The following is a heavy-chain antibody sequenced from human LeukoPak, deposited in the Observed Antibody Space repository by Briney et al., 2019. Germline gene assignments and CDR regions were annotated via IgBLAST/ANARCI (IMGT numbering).Heavy chain of an antibody. CDR3: ARGAGYSRYFDL. D-gene: IGHD6-13*01. CDR2: IYYSGST. V-gene: IGHV4-59*12. Sequence: PSETLSLTCTVSGGSISSYYWSWIRQPPGKGLEWIGHIYYSGSTNYNPSLKSRVTISVDTSKNQFSLRLSSVTAADTAVYYCARGAGYSRYFDLWGRGTLVTVSS. CDR1: GGSISSYY. J-gene: IGHJ2*01.